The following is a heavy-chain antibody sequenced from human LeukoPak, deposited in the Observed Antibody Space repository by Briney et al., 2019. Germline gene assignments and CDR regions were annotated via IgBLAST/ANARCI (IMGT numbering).Heavy chain of an antibody. V-gene: IGHV3-15*01. CDR3: TTHLLLGGSMKNTVIPPKYYYYYYYMDV. CDR2: IKSKTDGGTT. Sequence: GGSLRLSXAASGFTFSNAWMSWVRQTPGKGLEWVGRIKSKTDGGTTDYAAPVKGRFTISRDDSKNTLYLQMNSLKTGDRAVYYCTTHLLLGGSMKNTVIPPKYYYYYYYMDVWGKGTTVTVSS. J-gene: IGHJ6*03. D-gene: IGHD3-16*02. CDR1: GFTFSNAW.